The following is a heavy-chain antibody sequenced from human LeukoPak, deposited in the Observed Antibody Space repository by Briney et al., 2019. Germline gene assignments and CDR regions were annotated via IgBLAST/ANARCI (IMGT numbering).Heavy chain of an antibody. V-gene: IGHV3-43*02. CDR1: GLNFDDSA. Sequence: PGGSLSLSCVASGLNFDDSAMHWVRQAPGKGLEWVSLISADGGSTFSADSVKGRFSISRDNSKNSLYLQMNSLRSEDTAMYYCAKESGKFDYWAQGTLVAVSS. CDR3: AKESGKFDY. J-gene: IGHJ4*02. CDR2: ISADGGST.